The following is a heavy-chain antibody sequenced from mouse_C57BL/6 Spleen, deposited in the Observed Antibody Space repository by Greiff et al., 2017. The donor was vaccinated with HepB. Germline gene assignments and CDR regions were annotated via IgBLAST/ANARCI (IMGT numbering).Heavy chain of an antibody. D-gene: IGHD2-1*01. J-gene: IGHJ4*01. CDR3: VYYGNNGGGAMDY. CDR2: IRSKSSNNET. CDR1: GFTFNTYA. V-gene: IGHV10-3*01. Sequence: EVMLVESGGGLVQPKGSLKLSCAASGFTFNTYAMHWVRQAPGKGLEWVARIRSKSSNNETYYADSGKDRFTISRDDSQSMLYLQMNNLKTEETAMYYCVYYGNNGGGAMDYWGQGTSVTVSS.